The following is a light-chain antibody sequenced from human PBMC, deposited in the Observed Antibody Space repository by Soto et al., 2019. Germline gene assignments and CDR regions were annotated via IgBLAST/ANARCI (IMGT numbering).Light chain of an antibody. CDR2: DAS. Sequence: EIELTQSPATLSLSPGERATFSCRASQSVDSSLAGYQQKPGQAPRLLIFDASNRATGIPARFSGTGSGRDFTLTISGLEPEDFAVYYCQQRTRWPLTFGPGTKVEMK. J-gene: IGKJ2*01. V-gene: IGKV3-11*02. CDR1: QSVDSS. CDR3: QQRTRWPLT.